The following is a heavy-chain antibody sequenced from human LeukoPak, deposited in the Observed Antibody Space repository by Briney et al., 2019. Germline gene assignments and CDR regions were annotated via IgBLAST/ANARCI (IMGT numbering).Heavy chain of an antibody. V-gene: IGHV4-61*01. CDR2: IYYSGST. Sequence: SETLSLTCTVSGGSVSSGSYYWSWIRQPPGKGLEWIGYIYYSGSTNYNPSLKSRATISVDTSKNQFSLKLSSVTAADTAVYYCARAAAGTTGYYFDYWGQGTLVTVSS. J-gene: IGHJ4*02. D-gene: IGHD1-1*01. CDR3: ARAAAGTTGYYFDY. CDR1: GGSVSSGSYY.